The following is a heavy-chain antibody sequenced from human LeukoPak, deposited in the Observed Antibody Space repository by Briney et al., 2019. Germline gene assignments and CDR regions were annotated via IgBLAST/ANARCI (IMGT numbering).Heavy chain of an antibody. CDR2: ISADNGNT. J-gene: IGHJ4*02. CDR1: GYTFTSYG. Sequence: ASVKVSCKASGYTFTSYGISWVRQAPGQGLEWMGWISADNGNTNYAQNLQGRVTMTTDTSTSTAYMELRSLRSDDTAVFYRARDRHNTYYYDSSGYKYWGQGTLVTVSS. D-gene: IGHD3-22*01. V-gene: IGHV1-18*01. CDR3: ARDRHNTYYYDSSGYKY.